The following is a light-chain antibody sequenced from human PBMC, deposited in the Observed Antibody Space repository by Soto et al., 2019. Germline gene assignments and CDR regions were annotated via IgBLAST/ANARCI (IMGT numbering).Light chain of an antibody. J-gene: IGKJ4*01. V-gene: IGKV3-20*01. CDR3: QQYGSSPPLT. CDR1: QSVSSSY. Sequence: EIVLTQSPGTLSWSPGESATLSSRARQSVSSSYLAWYQQKPGQAPRLLIYGASTRATGSPDRISGSGSGTDFTLTISRLEPEDFAVYYCQQYGSSPPLTFGGGTKVEIK. CDR2: GAS.